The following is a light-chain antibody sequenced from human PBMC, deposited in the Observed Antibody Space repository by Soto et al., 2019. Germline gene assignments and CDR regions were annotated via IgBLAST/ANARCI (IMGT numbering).Light chain of an antibody. Sequence: AIQLTQSPSSLSASVGDRVTITCRASQGIGSALAWYQQKPGKAPKLLIYDASSLESGVPSRFSGSGSGTDFTLTISSLQPEDFATYYCQQFNVFGGGTTVDI. V-gene: IGKV1-13*02. CDR3: QQFNV. CDR1: QGIGSA. CDR2: DAS. J-gene: IGKJ4*01.